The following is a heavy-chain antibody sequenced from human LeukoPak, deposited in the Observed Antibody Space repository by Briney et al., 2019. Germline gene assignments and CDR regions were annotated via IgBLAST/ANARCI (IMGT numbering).Heavy chain of an antibody. J-gene: IGHJ4*02. V-gene: IGHV3-7*01. CDR2: IKQDGSEK. CDR1: GFTFSSYW. D-gene: IGHD3-3*01. CDR3: ARGYYDFWSGYYLTSFYFDY. Sequence: GGSLRLSCAASGFTFSSYWMSWVRQAPGKGLEWVANIKQDGSEKYYVDSVKGRFTISRDNAKNSLYLQMNSPRAEDTAVYYCARGYYDFWSGYYLTSFYFDYWGQGTLVTVSS.